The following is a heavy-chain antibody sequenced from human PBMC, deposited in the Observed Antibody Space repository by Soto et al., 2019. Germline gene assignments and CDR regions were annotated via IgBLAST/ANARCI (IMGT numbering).Heavy chain of an antibody. CDR2: IDHDGHT. V-gene: IGHV3-74*01. J-gene: IGHJ4*02. CDR1: GFTFSNYW. CDR3: VRDSHGDY. Sequence: EVQLVESGGGLVQPGGSLRLSCAGSGFTFSNYWMHWVRQAPGKGLEWVSRIDHDGHTDYTDSVRGRFTMSRDNAENTLYLQMKSLRPEDTAVYYCVRDSHGDYWGQGTLVTVSS.